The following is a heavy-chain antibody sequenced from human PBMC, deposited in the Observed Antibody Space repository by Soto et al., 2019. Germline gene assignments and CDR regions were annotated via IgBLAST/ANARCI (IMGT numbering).Heavy chain of an antibody. Sequence: EVQLVESGGGLVRPGGSLRLSCATSGFTFISHTMNWVRQAPGKGLEWVSSISSSNYIYYADSVKGRFTISRDNAKSSLYLQMDSLRAEDTAVYYCARGYTQFDYCGQGTLVTVSS. V-gene: IGHV3-21*01. D-gene: IGHD5-18*01. CDR3: ARGYTQFDY. J-gene: IGHJ4*02. CDR1: GFTFISHT. CDR2: ISSSNYI.